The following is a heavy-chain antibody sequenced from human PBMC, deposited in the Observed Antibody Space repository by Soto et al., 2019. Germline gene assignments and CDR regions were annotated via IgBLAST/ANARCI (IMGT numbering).Heavy chain of an antibody. V-gene: IGHV4-34*01. Sequence: SETLSLTCAVYGGSFSGYCWSWIRQPPGKGLEWIGEINHSGSTNYNPSLKSRVTISVDTSKNQFSLKLSSVTAADTAVYYCARVGSSSWYYYYGMDVWRQGTTVTVSS. D-gene: IGHD6-13*01. CDR3: ARVGSSSWYYYYGMDV. CDR1: GGSFSGYC. J-gene: IGHJ6*02. CDR2: INHSGST.